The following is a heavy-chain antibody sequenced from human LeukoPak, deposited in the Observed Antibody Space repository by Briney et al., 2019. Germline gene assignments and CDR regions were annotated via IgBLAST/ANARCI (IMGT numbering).Heavy chain of an antibody. V-gene: IGHV4-61*02. D-gene: IGHD5-12*01. CDR2: IYTSGST. J-gene: IGHJ5*02. Sequence: SETLSLTCTVSGGSISSGSYYWSWIRQPAGKGLEWIGRIYTSGSTNYNPSLKSRVTISVDTSKNQFSLKLSSVTAADTAVYYCARDRSIVATLNWFDPWGQGTRVTVSS. CDR1: GGSISSGSYY. CDR3: ARDRSIVATLNWFDP.